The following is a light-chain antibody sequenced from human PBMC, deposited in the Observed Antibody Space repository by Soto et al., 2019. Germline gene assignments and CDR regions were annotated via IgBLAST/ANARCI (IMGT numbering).Light chain of an antibody. J-gene: IGKJ1*01. Sequence: IVLTQSPGTLSLSPGERATLSCRVSQSLSDDSLAWYQQKPGQPPSLLIYGASRRATGIPDRFSGSGSGTDFTLTISRLEPGDFVVYYCLQYGTSPTWTFGQGTKVEIK. CDR2: GAS. CDR3: LQYGTSPTWT. CDR1: QSLSDDS. V-gene: IGKV3-20*01.